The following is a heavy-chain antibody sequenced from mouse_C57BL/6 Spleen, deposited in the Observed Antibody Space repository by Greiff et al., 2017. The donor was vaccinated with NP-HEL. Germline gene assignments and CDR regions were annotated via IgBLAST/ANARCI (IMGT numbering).Heavy chain of an antibody. Sequence: VQLQQSGPELVKPGASVKISCKASGYSFTGYYMNWVKQSPEKSLEWIGEINPSTGGTTYNQKFKAKATLTVDKSSSTAYMQLKSLTSEDSAVYYCARMVNAMDYWGQGTSVTVSS. CDR3: ARMVNAMDY. CDR2: INPSTGGT. D-gene: IGHD1-1*02. J-gene: IGHJ4*01. CDR1: GYSFTGYY. V-gene: IGHV1-42*01.